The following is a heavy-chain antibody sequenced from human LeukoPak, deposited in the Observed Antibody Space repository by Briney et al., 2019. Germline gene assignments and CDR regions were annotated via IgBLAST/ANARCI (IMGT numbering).Heavy chain of an antibody. D-gene: IGHD1-26*01. CDR1: GGSFSSSSYH. J-gene: IGHJ4*02. CDR3: ARDQPRVVGSTTSDY. V-gene: IGHV4-39*07. CDR2: INYSGST. Sequence: PSGTLSLTCTVSGGSFSSSSYHWAWIGQPPGRGLEWIGSINYSGSTYYNPSLKSRVTISIDTSKNQFSLKLNSVTAADTAVYYCARDQPRVVGSTTSDYWGRGTLVTVSS.